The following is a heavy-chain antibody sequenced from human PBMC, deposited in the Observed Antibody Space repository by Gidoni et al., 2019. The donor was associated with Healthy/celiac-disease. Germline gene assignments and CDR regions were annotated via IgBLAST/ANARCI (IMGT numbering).Heavy chain of an antibody. Sequence: QVQLVQSGAEVKNPGSSVKVSCKASGGTFSSYAISWVRQAPGQGIEWRGGIIPILDTANYAQKFQGRVTMTADESTSTAYMELSSLRSEDTDVYYCAVRSGSYSSAFDYWGQGTLVTVSS. V-gene: IGHV1-69*01. J-gene: IGHJ4*02. CDR3: AVRSGSYSSAFDY. D-gene: IGHD1-26*01. CDR2: IIPILDTA. CDR1: GGTFSSYA.